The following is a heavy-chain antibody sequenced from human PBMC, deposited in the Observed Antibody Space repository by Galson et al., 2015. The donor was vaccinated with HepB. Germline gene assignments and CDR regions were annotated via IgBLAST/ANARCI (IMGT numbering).Heavy chain of an antibody. CDR1: GYTLTELS. CDR3: ATKSKFGGYVGWYYFDY. V-gene: IGHV1-24*01. D-gene: IGHD5-12*01. J-gene: IGHJ4*02. CDR2: FDPEDGET. Sequence: SVKVSCKVSGYTLTELSMHWVRQAPGKGLEWMGGFDPEDGETIYAQKFQGRVTMTEDTSTDTAYMELSSLRSEDTAVYYCATKSKFGGYVGWYYFDYWGQGTLVTVSS.